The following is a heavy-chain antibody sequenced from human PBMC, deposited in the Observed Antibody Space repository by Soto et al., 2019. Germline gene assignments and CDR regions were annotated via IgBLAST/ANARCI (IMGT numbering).Heavy chain of an antibody. V-gene: IGHV4-59*01. CDR3: ARDSTSTPSWFDP. Sequence: PSETLSLTCTVSGGSISSYYWSWIRQPPGKGLEWIGYIYYSGSTNYNPSLRSRVTISVDTSKNQFSLKLNSVTAADTAVYYCARDSTSTPSWFDPWGQGTLVTVSS. J-gene: IGHJ5*02. CDR2: IYYSGST. CDR1: GGSISSYY.